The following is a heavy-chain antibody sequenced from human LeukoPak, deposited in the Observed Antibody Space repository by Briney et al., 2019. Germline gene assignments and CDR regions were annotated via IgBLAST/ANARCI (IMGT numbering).Heavy chain of an antibody. CDR1: GYSFTSYW. CDR3: ARHLDYYGSGSYYFDY. V-gene: IGHV5-10-1*01. J-gene: IGHJ4*02. D-gene: IGHD3-10*01. CDR2: IGPSDSYT. Sequence: GESLKISCKGSGYSFTSYWISWVRQMPGKGLEWMGRIGPSDSYTNYSPSFQGHVTISADKSISTAYLQWSSLKASDTAMYYCARHLDYYGSGSYYFDYWGQGTLVTVSS.